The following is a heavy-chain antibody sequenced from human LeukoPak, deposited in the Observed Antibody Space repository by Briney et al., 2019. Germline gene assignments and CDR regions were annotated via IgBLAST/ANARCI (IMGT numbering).Heavy chain of an antibody. CDR3: ARVVVVVAATNYGMDV. D-gene: IGHD2-15*01. J-gene: IGHJ6*02. V-gene: IGHV1-69*13. CDR1: GGTFSSYA. Sequence: ASVKVSCKASGGTFSSYAISWVRRAPGQGLEWMGGIIPIFGTANYAQKFQGRVTITADESTSTAYMELSSLRSEDTAVYYCARVVVVVAATNYGMDVWGQGTTVTVSS. CDR2: IIPIFGTA.